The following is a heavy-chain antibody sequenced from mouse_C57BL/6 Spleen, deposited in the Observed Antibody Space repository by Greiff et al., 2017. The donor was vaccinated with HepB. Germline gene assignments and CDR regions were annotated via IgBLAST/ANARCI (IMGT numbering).Heavy chain of an antibody. V-gene: IGHV1-66*01. CDR3: ARPTAWYFDV. Sequence: VQLQQSGPELVKPGASAKISCKASGYSFTSYYIHWVKQRPGQGLEWIGWIYPGSGNTKYNEKFKGKATLTADTSSSTAYMQLSSLTSEDSAVYYCARPTAWYFDVWGTGTTVTVSS. CDR2: IYPGSGNT. J-gene: IGHJ1*03. CDR1: GYSFTSYY.